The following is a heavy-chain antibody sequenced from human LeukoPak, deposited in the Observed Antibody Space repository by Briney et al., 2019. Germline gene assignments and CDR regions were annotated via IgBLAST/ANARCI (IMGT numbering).Heavy chain of an antibody. J-gene: IGHJ1*01. D-gene: IGHD6-19*01. CDR3: AKDRYSSGPEYFHH. CDR1: GFTFSDYY. V-gene: IGHV3-33*06. CDR2: IWYDGSNK. Sequence: GGSLRLSCAASGFTFSDYYMSWIRQAPGKGLEWVAVIWYDGSNKYYADSVKGRFTISRDNSKNTLYLQMNSLRAEDTAVYYCAKDRYSSGPEYFHHWGQGTLVTVSS.